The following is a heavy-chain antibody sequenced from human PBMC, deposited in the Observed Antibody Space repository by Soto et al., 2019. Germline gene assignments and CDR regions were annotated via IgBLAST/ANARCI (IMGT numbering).Heavy chain of an antibody. Sequence: SEKVSYKASVGMFRNSSFTLVRLAPGPALEWMGVTIPLFRRTNVDQKVHGRINLTADESTSNIYVELSSLTSEDTAVYYCARARLSNGDANIYFFYGLDVWGQGTTVTVSS. D-gene: IGHD6-6*01. J-gene: IGHJ6*02. CDR2: TIPLFRRT. CDR3: ARARLSNGDANIYFFYGLDV. V-gene: IGHV1-69*13. CDR1: VGMFRNSS.